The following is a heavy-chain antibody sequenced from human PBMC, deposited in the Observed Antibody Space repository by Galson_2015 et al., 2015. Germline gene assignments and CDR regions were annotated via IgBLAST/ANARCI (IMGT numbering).Heavy chain of an antibody. CDR2: ASYRPKWYT. J-gene: IGHJ4*02. V-gene: IGHV6-1*01. CDR3: ARRGGGNDELDY. CDR1: GDSVSSKSDA. Sequence: INGDSVSSKSDAWHWIRQSPSCGLQWQARASYRPKWYTHYAVSVTSRISIHSDTSKNQSSLQLTSVTPEDPAVYYCARRGGGNDELDYWGQGTLVTVSS. D-gene: IGHD1-26*01.